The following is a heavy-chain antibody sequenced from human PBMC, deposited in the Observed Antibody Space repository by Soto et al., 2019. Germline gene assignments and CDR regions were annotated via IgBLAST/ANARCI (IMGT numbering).Heavy chain of an antibody. CDR3: ARGPSADPS. CDR1: GFTFSSYG. J-gene: IGHJ4*02. D-gene: IGHD2-2*01. CDR2: IWYDGSNK. Sequence: QVQLVESGGGVVQPGRSLRLSCAASGFTFSSYGMHWVRQAPGKGLEWVAVIWYDGSNKYYADSVKGRFTISRDNSKNTLYLQMNSLRAEDTAVYYCARGPSADPSWGQGTLVTVSS. V-gene: IGHV3-33*01.